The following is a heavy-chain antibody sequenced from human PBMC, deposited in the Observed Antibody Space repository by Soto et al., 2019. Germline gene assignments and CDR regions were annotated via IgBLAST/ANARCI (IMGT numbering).Heavy chain of an antibody. J-gene: IGHJ4*02. CDR3: ARWDGGQLLIFDY. Sequence: QVQLVQSGAEVKKPGSSVKVSCKASGGSFSSDTISWVREAPGQGLEWMGMIIPILAIPNYAQRFQGRVTITADESTSTAYMELSSLRSEDTAVYYCARWDGGQLLIFDYWGQGTLVTVSS. CDR1: GGSFSSDT. V-gene: IGHV1-69*02. CDR2: IIPILAIP. D-gene: IGHD6-6*01.